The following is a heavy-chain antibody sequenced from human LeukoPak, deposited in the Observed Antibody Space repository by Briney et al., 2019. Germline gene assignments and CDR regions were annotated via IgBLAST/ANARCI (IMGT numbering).Heavy chain of an antibody. V-gene: IGHV3-23*01. D-gene: IGHD6-13*01. CDR1: GFTFSDYP. J-gene: IGHJ4*02. CDR2: LSGSGGST. CDR3: ATPIAAAVFYY. Sequence: GGSLRLSCATSGFTFSDYPMSWVRQAPGKGLEWVSSLSGSGGSTYYADSVKGRFTISRDNSKNTLYLQMNSLRAEDTAVYYCATPIAAAVFYYWGQGTLVTVSS.